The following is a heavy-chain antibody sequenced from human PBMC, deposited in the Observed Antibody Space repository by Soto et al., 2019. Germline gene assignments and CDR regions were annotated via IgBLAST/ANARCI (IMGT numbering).Heavy chain of an antibody. D-gene: IGHD5-12*01. J-gene: IGHJ6*02. Sequence: NPVGSLRLSCAGSGFSFSSYAMNWVRQAPGKGLEWVSSISSSSTYIYFADSLKGRFTISRDNAKNSLYLQMHSLRAEDTAVYYCARGEDIVATDSGELFYYGMDVWGQGTTVTVSS. CDR3: ARGEDIVATDSGELFYYGMDV. CDR2: ISSSSTYI. V-gene: IGHV3-21*01. CDR1: GFSFSSYA.